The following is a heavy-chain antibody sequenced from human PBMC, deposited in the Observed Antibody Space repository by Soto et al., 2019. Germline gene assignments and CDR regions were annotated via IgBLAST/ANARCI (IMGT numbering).Heavy chain of an antibody. CDR3: ARVYDSSVNFDY. CDR1: DFYISSSIYY. D-gene: IGHD3-22*01. Sequence: TSETMSLTYTFSDFYISSSIYYWSWIKQPPGKGLERIGYIYYSGSTNYNPSLKSRVTISVDTSKNQFSLKLSSVTAADTAVYYCARVYDSSVNFDYWGQGTLVTVSS. J-gene: IGHJ4*02. CDR2: IYYSGST. V-gene: IGHV4-61*01.